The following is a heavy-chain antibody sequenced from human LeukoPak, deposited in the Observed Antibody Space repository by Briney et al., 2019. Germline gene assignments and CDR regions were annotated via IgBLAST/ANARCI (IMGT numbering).Heavy chain of an antibody. D-gene: IGHD5-24*01. V-gene: IGHV3-23*01. CDR1: GFTFTSYA. CDR2: ISGSGEST. J-gene: IGHJ3*02. CDR3: AKVLYEMATWGAFDI. Sequence: PGGSLRLSCAASGFTFTSYAMGWVRQAPGKGLEWVSGISGSGESTYYADSVQGRFTISRDNSKNTMVLQVNTLRADDTAIYYCAKVLYEMATWGAFDIWGLGTMVTVSS.